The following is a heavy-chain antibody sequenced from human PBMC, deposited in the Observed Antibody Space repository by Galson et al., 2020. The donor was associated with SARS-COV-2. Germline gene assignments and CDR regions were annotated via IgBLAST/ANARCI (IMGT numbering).Heavy chain of an antibody. V-gene: IGHV3-48*04. CDR1: GFTFSSYT. CDR3: ARERLEY. CDR2: IRSSSGTI. D-gene: IGHD1-1*01. Sequence: PGGSLRLSCAASGFTFSSYTMNWVRQAPVKGLELVAYIRSSSGTIYYADPVNGRFTISSDNAKNSLYLQLNSLRVEDTAVCYCARERLEYWGQGTLLTGSS. J-gene: IGHJ4*02.